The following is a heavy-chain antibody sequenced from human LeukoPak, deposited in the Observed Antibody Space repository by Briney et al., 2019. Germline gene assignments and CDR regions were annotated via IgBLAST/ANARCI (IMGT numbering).Heavy chain of an antibody. J-gene: IGHJ5*02. Sequence: PSETLSLTCTVSGDSINNDYWSWIRQSPGKGLEWIGYINFSGRINYSPSFRSRVTISGDTSKNQFSLRLSSVTAADTAVHYCARQLQLWPSRGWFDPWGQGTLVTVSS. CDR1: GDSINNDY. V-gene: IGHV4-59*08. CDR3: ARQLQLWPSRGWFDP. CDR2: INFSGRI. D-gene: IGHD5-18*01.